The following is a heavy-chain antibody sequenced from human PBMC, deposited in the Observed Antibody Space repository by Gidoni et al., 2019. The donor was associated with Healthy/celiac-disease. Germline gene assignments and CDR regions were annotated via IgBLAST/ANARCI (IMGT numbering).Heavy chain of an antibody. V-gene: IGHV3-48*04. D-gene: IGHD3-22*01. J-gene: IGHJ6*02. Sequence: EVQLVESGGGLVQPGGSLRLSCAASGFTFSSYSMNWVRPTPGKGLEWVSYISSSSSTIYYADSVKGRFTISRDNAKNSLYLQMNSLRAEDTAVYYCAREGYYDSSGYYYSGGYYYYGMDVWGQGTTVTVSS. CDR3: AREGYYDSSGYYYSGGYYYYGMDV. CDR2: ISSSSSTI. CDR1: GFTFSSYS.